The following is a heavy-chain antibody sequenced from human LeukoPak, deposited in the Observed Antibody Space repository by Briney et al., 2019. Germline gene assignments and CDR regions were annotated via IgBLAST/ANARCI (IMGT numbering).Heavy chain of an antibody. Sequence: ASVKVSCKASGGTFSSYAVSWVRQAPGQGLEWMGGIIPIFGTAIYAQKFQGRVTITADESTSTAYMELSSLRSEDTAVYYCARGAEDYYDSSGYIYYFDYWGQGTLVTVSS. CDR3: ARGAEDYYDSSGYIYYFDY. CDR1: GGTFSSYA. CDR2: IIPIFGTA. V-gene: IGHV1-69*01. D-gene: IGHD3-22*01. J-gene: IGHJ4*02.